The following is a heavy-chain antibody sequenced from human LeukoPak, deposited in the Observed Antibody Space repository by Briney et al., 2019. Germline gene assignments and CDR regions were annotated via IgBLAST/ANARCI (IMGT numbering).Heavy chain of an antibody. CDR2: INHSGST. CDR1: GGSFSGYY. D-gene: IGHD6-13*01. CDR3: ARGRPRYSSSWYWFDP. J-gene: IGHJ5*02. V-gene: IGHV4-34*01. Sequence: SETLSLTCAVYGGSFSGYYWSWIRQPPGKGLEWIGEINHSGSTNYNPSLKSRVTISVDTSKNQFSLELSSVTAADTAVYYCARGRPRYSSSWYWFDPWGQGTLVTVSS.